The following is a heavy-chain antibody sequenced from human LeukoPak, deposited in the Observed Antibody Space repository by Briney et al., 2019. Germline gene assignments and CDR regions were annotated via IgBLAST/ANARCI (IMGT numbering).Heavy chain of an antibody. J-gene: IGHJ6*03. CDR3: ARDPSAYDLAASGYYYYMDV. V-gene: IGHV1-46*01. CDR1: GYTFTSYY. D-gene: IGHD3-3*01. Sequence: ASVTVSCTASGYTFTSYYMHWVRQAPGQGLEWMGIINPSGGSTSYAQKFQGRVTMTRDTSTSTVYMELSSLRSEDTAVYYCARDPSAYDLAASGYYYYMDVWGKGTTVTVSS. CDR2: INPSGGST.